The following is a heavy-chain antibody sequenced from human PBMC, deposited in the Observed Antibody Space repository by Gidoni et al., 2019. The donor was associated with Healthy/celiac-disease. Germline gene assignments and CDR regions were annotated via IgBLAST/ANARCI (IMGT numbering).Heavy chain of an antibody. CDR3: ARETQQWLGYNGFDP. J-gene: IGHJ5*02. V-gene: IGHV1-2*02. D-gene: IGHD6-19*01. CDR1: GYTFTGYY. CDR2: INTNSGGT. Sequence: QVQLVQSGAEVKKPGASVKVSCKASGYTFTGYYMHWVRQAPGQGLEWMGWINTNSGGTNYAQKFQGRVTMTRDTSISTAYMELSRLRSDDTAVYYCARETQQWLGYNGFDPWGQGTLVTVSS.